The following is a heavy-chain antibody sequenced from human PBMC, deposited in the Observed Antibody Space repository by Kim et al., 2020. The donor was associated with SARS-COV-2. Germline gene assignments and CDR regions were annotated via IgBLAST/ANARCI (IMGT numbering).Heavy chain of an antibody. CDR1: GDFISNYF. CDR2: IASYGST. CDR3: AILPLKDNWGWPAAFDI. V-gene: IGHV4-59*03. D-gene: IGHD7-27*01. Sequence: SETLSLTCTVSGDFISNYFWNWVRQPPGKGLEWIGYIASYGSTIYNPSLKSRVTFSRDTSKNELFLKLTSVTAADTAVYYCAILPLKDNWGWPAAFDIWG. J-gene: IGHJ3*02.